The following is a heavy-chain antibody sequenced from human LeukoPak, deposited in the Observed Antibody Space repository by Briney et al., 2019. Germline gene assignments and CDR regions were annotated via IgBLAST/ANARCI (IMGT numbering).Heavy chain of an antibody. Sequence: GGSLRLSCAASGFPFSTYGMTWVRQAPGKGPEWVSVLFTGGAGALYADSVRGRFTISGDTSKTTLYLQMYGLRAEDTAVYYCAKECDYSPGHKFDLSGRGTLVTVSS. J-gene: IGHJ5*02. CDR1: GFPFSTYG. CDR3: AKECDYSPGHKFDL. D-gene: IGHD3-10*01. V-gene: IGHV3-23*03. CDR2: LFTGGAGA.